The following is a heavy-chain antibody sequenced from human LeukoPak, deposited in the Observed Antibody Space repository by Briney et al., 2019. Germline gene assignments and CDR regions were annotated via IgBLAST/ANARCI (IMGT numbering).Heavy chain of an antibody. V-gene: IGHV3-23*01. CDR3: ARARSSYGYGDAFDI. J-gene: IGHJ3*02. CDR2: IIGSGGST. CDR1: GFTFDNYG. D-gene: IGHD5-18*01. Sequence: GGSLRLSCAASGFTFDNYGMSWVRQAPGKGLEWVSAIIGSGGSTYYADYVKGRFTIFRDNSKNTLYLRMNSLRAEDTAVYYCARARSSYGYGDAFDIWGQGTMVTVSS.